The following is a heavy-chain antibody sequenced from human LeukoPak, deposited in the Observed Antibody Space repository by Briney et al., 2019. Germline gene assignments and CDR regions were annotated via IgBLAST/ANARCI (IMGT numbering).Heavy chain of an antibody. Sequence: SVKVSCKTSGDTISSYDINWVRQAPGQGLEWMGGIIPVFGTANYAQKFQGRVTITRDTSASTAYMELSSLRSEDTAVYYCASDEYAWGQGTLVTVSS. J-gene: IGHJ5*02. V-gene: IGHV1-69*05. CDR2: IIPVFGTA. CDR1: GDTISSYD. D-gene: IGHD6-6*01. CDR3: ASDEYA.